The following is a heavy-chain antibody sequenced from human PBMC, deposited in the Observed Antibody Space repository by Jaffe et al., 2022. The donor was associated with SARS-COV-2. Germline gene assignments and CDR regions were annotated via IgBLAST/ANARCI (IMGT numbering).Heavy chain of an antibody. Sequence: QVQLVQSGSELKKPGASVKISCKASEFTFTNSILNWVRQAPGQGLEWMGWIDTTTGNPTYAQGPAGRLVFSLDTSVSTAYLQISSLKAEDTAVYYCARGVGNYYYFDSWGQGTLVTVSS. CDR3: ARGVGNYYYFDS. V-gene: IGHV7-4-1*02. CDR1: EFTFTNSI. D-gene: IGHD1-26*01. CDR2: IDTTTGNP. J-gene: IGHJ4*02.